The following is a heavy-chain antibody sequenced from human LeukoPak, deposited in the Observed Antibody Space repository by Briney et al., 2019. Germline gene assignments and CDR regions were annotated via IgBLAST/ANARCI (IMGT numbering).Heavy chain of an antibody. Sequence: SETLSLTCAVSGGSISTYYWTWIRQPPGKGLEWIGYVDYSGSTNSNPSLKSRVTLSVDSSRNQFSLKVKSVTAADTAVYYCARVGSYCFDLWGRGTLVTVSS. CDR1: GGSISTYY. V-gene: IGHV4-59*01. CDR2: VDYSGST. CDR3: ARVGSYCFDL. J-gene: IGHJ2*01. D-gene: IGHD1-26*01.